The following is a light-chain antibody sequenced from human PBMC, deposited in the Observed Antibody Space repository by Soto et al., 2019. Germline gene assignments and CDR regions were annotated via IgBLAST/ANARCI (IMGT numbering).Light chain of an antibody. CDR3: QHYGNSLWT. CDR2: RTS. CDR1: ESVSSSF. V-gene: IGKV3-20*01. Sequence: VLTQSPGTLSLSPGERATLSCRASESVSSSFLTWYQQKPGQAPRLLIYRTSNRVTGIPDMFSGSGSGTDFTLTISRLEPENFAVYFCQHYGNSLWTFGQGTKVDIK. J-gene: IGKJ1*01.